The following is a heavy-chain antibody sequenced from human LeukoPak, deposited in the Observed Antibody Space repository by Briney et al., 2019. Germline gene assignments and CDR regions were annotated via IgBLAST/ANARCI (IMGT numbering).Heavy chain of an antibody. D-gene: IGHD1-1*01. Sequence: GGSLRLSCAVSGITLSNYGMSWVRQAPGKGPEWVAGISGSSGNPYYADAVKGRFTISRDNPKDTLYLQMNSLRVEDTAVYFCAKASWVWNADEVLWGQGTLVTVSS. V-gene: IGHV3-23*01. CDR1: GITLSNYG. J-gene: IGHJ4*02. CDR3: AKASWVWNADEVL. CDR2: ISGSSGNP.